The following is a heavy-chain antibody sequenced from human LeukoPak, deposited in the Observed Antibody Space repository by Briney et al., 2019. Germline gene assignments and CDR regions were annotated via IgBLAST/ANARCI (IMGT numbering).Heavy chain of an antibody. J-gene: IGHJ4*02. V-gene: IGHV3-23*01. CDR3: ATYRQVLLPFES. CDR1: GFTFSSYA. CDR2: ITGSGGRT. D-gene: IGHD2-8*02. Sequence: GGSLRLSCAASGFTFSSYAMNWARQAPGKGLEWVSAITGSGGRTYYADSVKGRFTISRDNSKSTLSLQMNSLRADDTAIYYCATYRQVLLPFESWGQGTLVTVSS.